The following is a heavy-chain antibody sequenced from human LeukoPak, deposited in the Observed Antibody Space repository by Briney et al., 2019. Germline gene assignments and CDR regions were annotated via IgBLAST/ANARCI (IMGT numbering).Heavy chain of an antibody. CDR3: ARDVGAAAGFYLDY. D-gene: IGHD6-13*01. CDR2: ISGGGNNI. Sequence: GGSLRLSCAASGFTFSSYALTWVRQAPGKGLEWVSSISGGGNNIYYSGSAKGRFTISRDNSQHILYLQMTSLRAEDTAVYFCARDVGAAAGFYLDYWGQGALVTVS. J-gene: IGHJ4*02. V-gene: IGHV3-23*01. CDR1: GFTFSSYA.